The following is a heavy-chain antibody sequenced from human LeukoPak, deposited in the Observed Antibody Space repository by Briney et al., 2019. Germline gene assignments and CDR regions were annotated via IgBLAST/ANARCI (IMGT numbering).Heavy chain of an antibody. CDR3: AKQSYARSLGE. J-gene: IGHJ4*02. Sequence: GGSLRLSCATSGFPFSDFSMTWVRQAPGRGLEWISTTNSGGTTTYYAESVKGRFTISRDNFKSALYLQMSSLRVEDTAIYYCAKQSYARSLGEGGPGTLVTVSS. D-gene: IGHD3-10*02. CDR1: GFPFSDFS. V-gene: IGHV3-23*01. CDR2: TNSGGTTT.